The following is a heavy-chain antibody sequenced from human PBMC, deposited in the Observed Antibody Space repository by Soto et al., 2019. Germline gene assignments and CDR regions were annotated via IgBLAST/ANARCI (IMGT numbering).Heavy chain of an antibody. CDR3: ARHPSDFWFDP. V-gene: IGHV4-59*04. D-gene: IGHD2-21*02. J-gene: IGHJ5*02. CDR2: IYYSGST. Sequence: SETLSLTCAVSGGSISSYYWSWIRQPPGKGLEWIGYIYYSGSTYYNPSLKSRVTVSVDTSKNQYSLKLSSVTAADTAVYYCARHPSDFWFDPWGQGTLVTVSS. CDR1: GGSISSYY.